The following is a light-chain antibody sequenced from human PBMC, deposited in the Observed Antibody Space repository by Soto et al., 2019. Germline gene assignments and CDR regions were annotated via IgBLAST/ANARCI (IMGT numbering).Light chain of an antibody. CDR2: EVV. J-gene: IGLJ1*01. CDR3: KSYAGSNTYV. Sequence: SVLTQPPSASGSPGQSVTISCTGTKNDIGVYDFVSWYQHHPGKAPRLIMYEVVQRPSGVPDRFSGSKSGNTASLTVSGLQAADEADYFCKSYAGSNTYVFGSGTKVTVL. CDR1: KNDIGVYDF. V-gene: IGLV2-8*01.